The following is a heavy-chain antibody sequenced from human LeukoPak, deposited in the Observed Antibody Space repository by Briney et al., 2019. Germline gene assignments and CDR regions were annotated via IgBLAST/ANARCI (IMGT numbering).Heavy chain of an antibody. CDR2: VSYDGSNK. Sequence: GGSLRLSCAASGFTFSSYAMHWVRQAPGKGLEWVAVVSYDGSNKYYADSVKGRFTISRDNSKNTLYLQMNSLRADDTAVYYRARDGYSSSWYRPYYFDYWGQGTLVTVSS. J-gene: IGHJ4*02. V-gene: IGHV3-30-3*01. CDR1: GFTFSSYA. D-gene: IGHD6-13*01. CDR3: ARDGYSSSWYRPYYFDY.